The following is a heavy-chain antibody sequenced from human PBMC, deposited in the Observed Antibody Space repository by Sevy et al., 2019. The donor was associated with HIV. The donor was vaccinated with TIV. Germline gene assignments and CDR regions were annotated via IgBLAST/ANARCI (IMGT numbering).Heavy chain of an antibody. CDR1: GGSISSGRYY. J-gene: IGHJ4*02. CDR2: FDTSGGT. CDR3: VYDSDQ. Sequence: SENLSLTCTVSGGSISSGRYYWGWIRQPAGKGLEWIGRFDTSGGTNYNPSLNSRVIISVDTSKNQFFLKLTSVTAADTAVYYCVYDSDQWGQGILVTVSS. D-gene: IGHD3-3*01. V-gene: IGHV4-61*02.